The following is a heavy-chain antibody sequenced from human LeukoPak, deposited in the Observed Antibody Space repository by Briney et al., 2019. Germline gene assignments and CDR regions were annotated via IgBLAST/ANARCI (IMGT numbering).Heavy chain of an antibody. CDR2: ISSSSSYI. Sequence: PGGSLRLSCAASGFTFSNSAMNWVRQAPGKGLEWVSSISSSSSYIYYADSVKGRFTISRDNAKNSLYLQMNSLRAEDTAVYYCARDLIAARYMDVWGKGTTVTVSS. CDR1: GFTFSNSA. V-gene: IGHV3-21*01. J-gene: IGHJ6*03. D-gene: IGHD6-6*01. CDR3: ARDLIAARYMDV.